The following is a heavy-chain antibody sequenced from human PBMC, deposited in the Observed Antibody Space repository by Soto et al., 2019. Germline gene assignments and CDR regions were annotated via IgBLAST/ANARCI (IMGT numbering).Heavy chain of an antibody. CDR3: ARERRGYSYGSYYFDY. Sequence: SETLSLTCTVSGGSISSYYWSWIRQPPGKGLEWIGYIYYSGSTNYNPSLKSRVTISVDTSKNQFSLKLSSVTAADTAVYYCARERRGYSYGSYYFDYWGQGTLVTVSS. CDR2: IYYSGST. D-gene: IGHD5-18*01. V-gene: IGHV4-59*01. J-gene: IGHJ4*02. CDR1: GGSISSYY.